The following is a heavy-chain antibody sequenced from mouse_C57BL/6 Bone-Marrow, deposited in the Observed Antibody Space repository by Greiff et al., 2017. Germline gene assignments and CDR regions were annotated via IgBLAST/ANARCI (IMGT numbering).Heavy chain of an antibody. Sequence: QVQLQQSGAELARPGASVKLSCKASGFPFTSYGISWVKQRTGQGLEWIGEIYPRSGNTYYNEKFKGKATLTADKSSSTAYMELRSLTSEDSAVYFCARAFAYWGQGTLVTVSA. J-gene: IGHJ3*01. CDR3: ARAFAY. CDR2: IYPRSGNT. CDR1: GFPFTSYG. V-gene: IGHV1-81*01.